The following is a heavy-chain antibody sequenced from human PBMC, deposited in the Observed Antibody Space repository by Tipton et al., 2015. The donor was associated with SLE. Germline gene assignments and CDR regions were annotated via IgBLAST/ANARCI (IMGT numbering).Heavy chain of an antibody. CDR2: IYYSGST. CDR3: ARQSYPGLVVYAHNWFDP. Sequence: TLSLTCAVYGGSFSGYYWSWIGQPPGKGLEWIGYIYYSGSTNYNPSLKSRVTISVDTSKNQFSLKLSSVTAADTAVYYCARQSYPGLVVYAHNWFDPWGQGTLVTVSS. D-gene: IGHD2-8*02. V-gene: IGHV4-59*08. J-gene: IGHJ5*02. CDR1: GGSFSGYY.